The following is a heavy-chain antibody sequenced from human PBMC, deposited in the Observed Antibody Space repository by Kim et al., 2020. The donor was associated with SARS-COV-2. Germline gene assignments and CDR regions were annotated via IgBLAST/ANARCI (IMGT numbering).Heavy chain of an antibody. J-gene: IGHJ4*02. D-gene: IGHD2-21*02. CDR1: GGTFSSYA. V-gene: IGHV1-69*04. Sequence: SVKVSCKASGGTFSSYAISWVRQAPGQGLEWMGRIIPILGIANYAQKFQGRVTITADKSTSTAYMELSSLRSEDTAVYYCARYCGGDCFVNGRLQFGYYFDYWGQGTLVTVSS. CDR3: ARYCGGDCFVNGRLQFGYYFDY. CDR2: IIPILGIA.